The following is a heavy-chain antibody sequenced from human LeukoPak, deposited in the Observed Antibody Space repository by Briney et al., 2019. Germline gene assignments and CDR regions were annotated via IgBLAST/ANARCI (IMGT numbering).Heavy chain of an antibody. CDR1: GFTFSSYS. Sequence: PGGSLRLSCAASGFTFSSYSMNWVRQAPGKGLEWVSSISSSSSYIYYADSVKGRFTISRDNAKNSPYLQMNSLRAEDTAVYYCARDGPYSYYFDYWGQGTLVIVSS. V-gene: IGHV3-21*01. CDR2: ISSSSSYI. CDR3: ARDGPYSYYFDY. D-gene: IGHD2-21*01. J-gene: IGHJ4*02.